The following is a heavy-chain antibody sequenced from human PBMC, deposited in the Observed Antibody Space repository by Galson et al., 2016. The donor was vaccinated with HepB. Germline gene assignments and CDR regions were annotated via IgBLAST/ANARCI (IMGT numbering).Heavy chain of an antibody. Sequence: SLRLSCAASGFTFSTSWMTWVRQAPGKGLEWVSGTSGGGGSTYYADSVKGRFSISRDNSKNTLYLQMNSLRAEDTAVYYCAKDWATGATKKFDFWGQGTLVTVSS. CDR1: GFTFSTSW. D-gene: IGHD1-1*01. J-gene: IGHJ4*02. CDR2: TSGGGGST. CDR3: AKDWATGATKKFDF. V-gene: IGHV3-23*01.